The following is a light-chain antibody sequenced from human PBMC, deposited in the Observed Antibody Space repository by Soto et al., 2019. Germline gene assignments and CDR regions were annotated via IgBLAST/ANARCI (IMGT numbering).Light chain of an antibody. CDR1: QSVSSTY. CDR3: EQYESQTCR. CDR2: GAS. Sequence: EIVLSLSPCTLSRYPFDRATLSFGPSQSVSSTYFAWYQHKPGQAPRLLIYGASNRENGVPDRFSGSGSGTDFTLTISRLEPEDFAVYCCEQYESQTCRLGQGTKVDIK. J-gene: IGKJ2*04. V-gene: IGKV3-20*01.